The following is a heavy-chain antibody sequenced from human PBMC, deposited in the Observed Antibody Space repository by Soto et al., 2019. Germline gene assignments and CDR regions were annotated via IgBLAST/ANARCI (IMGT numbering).Heavy chain of an antibody. D-gene: IGHD3-3*01. CDR2: ISYDGSNK. J-gene: IGHJ6*02. Sequence: PGGSLRLSCAASGFTFSSYAMHWVRQAPGKGLEWVAVISYDGSNKYYADSVKGRFTISRDNSKNTLYLQMNSLRAEDTAVYYCARVLSYDFWSGYSNYCYYGMDVWGQGTTVTVSS. V-gene: IGHV3-30-3*01. CDR1: GFTFSSYA. CDR3: ARVLSYDFWSGYSNYCYYGMDV.